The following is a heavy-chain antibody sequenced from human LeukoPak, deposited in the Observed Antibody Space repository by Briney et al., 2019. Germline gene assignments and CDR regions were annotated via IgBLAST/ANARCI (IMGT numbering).Heavy chain of an antibody. CDR1: GGSISGYY. J-gene: IGHJ5*02. CDR3: TKREGPMSGSYDYFDP. D-gene: IGHD1-26*01. CDR2: IHSIGYT. V-gene: IGHV4-4*09. Sequence: SETLSLTCTVSGGSISGYYWSWIRQPPGQGLKWIAYIHSIGYTNYNPSLKSRVTISVDTSKNQFSLKVTSVTAADTAMYYCTKREGPMSGSYDYFDPWGQGTLVTVS.